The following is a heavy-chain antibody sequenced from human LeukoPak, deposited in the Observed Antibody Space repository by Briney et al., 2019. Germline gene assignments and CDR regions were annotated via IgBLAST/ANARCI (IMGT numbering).Heavy chain of an antibody. CDR3: ARQDNYYFDY. D-gene: IGHD1-20*01. CDR1: GGSISSSTYY. Sequence: SETLSLTCTGSGGSISSSTYYWGWIRQPPGKGLEWIGSIYYSGTTYYNPSLKSRVTISVDMSKNQFSLKLSSVTAADTAVYYCARQDNYYFDYWGQGILVTVSS. J-gene: IGHJ4*02. CDR2: IYYSGTT. V-gene: IGHV4-39*01.